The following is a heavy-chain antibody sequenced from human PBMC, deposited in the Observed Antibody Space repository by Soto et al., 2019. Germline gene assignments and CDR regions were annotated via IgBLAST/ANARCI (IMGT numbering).Heavy chain of an antibody. V-gene: IGHV5-51*01. D-gene: IGHD3-10*01. CDR1: GYSFTSYW. J-gene: IGHJ6*02. Sequence: GEPLKISCKGSGYSFTSYWIGWVRQMPGKGLEWMGIIYPGDSDTRYSPSFQGQVTISADKSISTAYLQWSSLKASDTAMYYCATHPGTLDYYYGMDVWGQGTTVTVSS. CDR3: ATHPGTLDYYYGMDV. CDR2: IYPGDSDT.